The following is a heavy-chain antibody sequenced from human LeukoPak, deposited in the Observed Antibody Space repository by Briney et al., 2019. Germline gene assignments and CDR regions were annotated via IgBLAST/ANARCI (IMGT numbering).Heavy chain of an antibody. CDR2: IWYDGRYK. V-gene: IGHV3-33*08. D-gene: IGHD2-15*01. CDR3: ARTYCSGGSCYSPFDY. J-gene: IGHJ4*02. Sequence: GGSLRLSCAASGFTFSSYAMHWVRQAPGKGLEGVAVIWYDGRYKSYGDSVKGRITISRDNAKNTLYLQMSSLRAEDTAVYYCARTYCSGGSCYSPFDYWGQGTLVTVSS. CDR1: GFTFSSYA.